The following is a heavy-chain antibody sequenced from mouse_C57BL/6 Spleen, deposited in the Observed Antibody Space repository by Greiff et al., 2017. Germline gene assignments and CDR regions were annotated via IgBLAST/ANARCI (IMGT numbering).Heavy chain of an antibody. V-gene: IGHV5-4*01. CDR3: ARDRDDYDDYFDY. Sequence: EVQRVESGGGLVKPGGSLKLSCAASGFTFSSYAMSWVRQTPEKRLEWVATISDGGSYTYYPDNVKGRFTISRDNAKNNLYLQMSHLKSEDTAMYYCARDRDDYDDYFDYWGQGTTLTVSS. J-gene: IGHJ2*01. CDR1: GFTFSSYA. D-gene: IGHD2-4*01. CDR2: ISDGGSYT.